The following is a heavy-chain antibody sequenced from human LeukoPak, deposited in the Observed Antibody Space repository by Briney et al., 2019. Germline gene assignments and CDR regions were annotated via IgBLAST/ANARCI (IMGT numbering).Heavy chain of an antibody. Sequence: GASVKVSCKASGYTFTSYYMHWVRQAPGQGLEWMGIINPSGGSTSYAQKFQGRVTMTRDTSTSTVYMELSSLRSEDTAVYYCARSPIASLDYYGMDVWGQGTTVTVSS. CDR3: ARSPIASLDYYGMDV. CDR2: INPSGGST. D-gene: IGHD2-21*01. V-gene: IGHV1-46*01. J-gene: IGHJ6*02. CDR1: GYTFTSYY.